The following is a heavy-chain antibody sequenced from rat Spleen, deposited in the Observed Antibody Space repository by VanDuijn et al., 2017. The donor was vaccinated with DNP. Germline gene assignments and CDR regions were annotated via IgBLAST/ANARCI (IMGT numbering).Heavy chain of an antibody. D-gene: IGHD1-2*01. J-gene: IGHJ2*01. Sequence: EVQLVQSGGGLVQPGRSLRLSCAASGFTFSNYYMAWVRQAPTKGLEWVASITNSGGSTYYRDSVKGRFTISRDNTKNTLCLQMDSLRSEDTATYYCATYSTDIGFFDYWDQGVMVTVSS. CDR2: ITNSGGST. CDR1: GFTFSNYY. CDR3: ATYSTDIGFFDY. V-gene: IGHV5-27*01.